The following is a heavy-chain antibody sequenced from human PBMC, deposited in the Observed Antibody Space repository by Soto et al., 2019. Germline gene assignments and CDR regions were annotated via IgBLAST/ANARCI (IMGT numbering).Heavy chain of an antibody. CDR3: ARVGCSGGSCFAFDI. J-gene: IGHJ3*02. V-gene: IGHV1-2*04. CDR2: INPNSGGT. Sequence: ASLKVSCKATAYTFTGYYMHCVRQAPGQGLEWMGWINPNSGGTNYAQKFQGWVTMTRDTSISTAYMELSRLRSDDTAVYYCARVGCSGGSCFAFDIWGQGTMVTV. CDR1: AYTFTGYY. D-gene: IGHD2-15*01.